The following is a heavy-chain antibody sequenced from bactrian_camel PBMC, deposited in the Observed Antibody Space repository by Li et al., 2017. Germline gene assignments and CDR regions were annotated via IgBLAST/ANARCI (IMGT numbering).Heavy chain of an antibody. J-gene: IGHJ4*01. CDR2: TISSDGST. CDR1: GFTFDDSD. V-gene: IGHV3S63*01. Sequence: HVQLVESGVGSVQAGGSLILSCTVSGFTFDDSDMAWYRQAPGNECELVSTISSDGSTYYADSVKGRFTISQDNAKNTVYLQMNSLKPEDSATYYCATDRFNRWCGIVAVAQSISPANDEANYWGQGTQVTVS. CDR3: ATDRFNRWCGIVAVAQSISPANDEANY. D-gene: IGHD7*01.